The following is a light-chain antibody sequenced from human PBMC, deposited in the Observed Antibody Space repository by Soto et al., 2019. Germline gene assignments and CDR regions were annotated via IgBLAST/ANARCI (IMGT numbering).Light chain of an antibody. J-gene: IGKJ3*01. Sequence: EIVLTQSPATLSLSPGERAIFSCRASQSVGSQLAWYQQKPGQAPRLLIYDASNRATGIPARLSGSGSGTDFTLTISSLEPEDFAVYYCQQRNNWPIFTFGPGTKVDIK. CDR1: QSVGSQ. V-gene: IGKV3-11*01. CDR2: DAS. CDR3: QQRNNWPIFT.